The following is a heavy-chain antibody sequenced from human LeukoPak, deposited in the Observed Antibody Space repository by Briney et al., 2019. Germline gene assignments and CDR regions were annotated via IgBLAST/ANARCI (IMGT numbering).Heavy chain of an antibody. Sequence: GGSLRLSCAASGFTVSRSYISWVRQAPGKGLEWGSVIYTSGNTYYADSVKGRFTISRDNSKNTLYLQMNSLRAEDTAVYYCARAPFYFDSSNYPYFDYWGQGTLVTVSS. J-gene: IGHJ4*02. CDR3: ARAPFYFDSSNYPYFDY. D-gene: IGHD3-22*01. CDR1: GFTVSRSY. CDR2: IYTSGNT. V-gene: IGHV3-53*01.